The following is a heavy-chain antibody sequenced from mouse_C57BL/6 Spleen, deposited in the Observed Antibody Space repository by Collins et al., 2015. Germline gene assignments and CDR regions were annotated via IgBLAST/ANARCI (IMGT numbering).Heavy chain of an antibody. V-gene: IGHV1-55*01. D-gene: IGHD3-2*02. CDR1: GYTFTSYW. CDR3: ARDSSGYRYAMDY. Sequence: QVQLQQPGAELVKPGASVKMSCKASGYTFTSYWITWVKQRPGQGLEWIGDIYPGSGSTNYNEKFKSKATLTVDTSSSTAYMQLSSLTSEDSAVYYCARDSSGYRYAMDYWGQGTSVTVSS. J-gene: IGHJ4*01. CDR2: IYPGSGST.